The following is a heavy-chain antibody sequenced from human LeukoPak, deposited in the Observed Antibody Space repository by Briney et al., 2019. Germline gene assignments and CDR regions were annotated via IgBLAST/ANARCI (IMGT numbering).Heavy chain of an antibody. J-gene: IGHJ4*02. CDR1: GFTFSSYW. Sequence: GGSLRLSCAASGFTFSSYWMSWVRQAPGKGLEWVANIKQDGSEKYYVDSVKGRFTISRDNAKNSLYLQMNSLRDEDTAVYYCARDSGMYYDSSGYDYWGQGTLVTVSS. D-gene: IGHD3-22*01. V-gene: IGHV3-7*01. CDR3: ARDSGMYYDSSGYDY. CDR2: IKQDGSEK.